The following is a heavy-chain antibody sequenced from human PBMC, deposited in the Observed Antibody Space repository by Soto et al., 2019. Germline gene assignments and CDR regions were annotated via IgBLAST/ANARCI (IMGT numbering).Heavy chain of an antibody. D-gene: IGHD4-4*01. Sequence: PGESLKISCKGSGYSFTSYWIGWVRQMPGKGLEWMGIIYPGDSDTRYSPSFQSQVTISADKSISTAYLQWSSLKASDTAMYYCASRIDSNRYYYGMDVWGQGTTVTVSS. CDR3: ASRIDSNRYYYGMDV. V-gene: IGHV5-51*01. J-gene: IGHJ6*02. CDR1: GYSFTSYW. CDR2: IYPGDSDT.